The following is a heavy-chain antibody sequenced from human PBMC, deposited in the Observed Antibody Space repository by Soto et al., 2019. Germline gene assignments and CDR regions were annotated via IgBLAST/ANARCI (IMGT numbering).Heavy chain of an antibody. CDR1: GGTFSSYA. D-gene: IGHD6-13*01. CDR2: IIPIFGTA. J-gene: IGHJ6*02. CDR3: ARRAAAEDYYYYGMDV. V-gene: IGHV1-69*13. Sequence: GASVKVSCKASGGTFSSYAISWVRQAPGQGLEWMGGIIPIFGTANYAQKFQGRVTITADESTSTAYMELSSLRSEDTAVYYCARRAAAEDYYYYGMDVWGQGTTVTVSS.